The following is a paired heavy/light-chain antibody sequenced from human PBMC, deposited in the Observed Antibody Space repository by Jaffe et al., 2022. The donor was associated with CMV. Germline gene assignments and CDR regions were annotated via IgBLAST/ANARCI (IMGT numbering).Light chain of an antibody. J-gene: IGLJ2*01. CDR1: KLGDKY. CDR3: QAWDSSTENVV. V-gene: IGLV3-1*01. Sequence: SYELTQPPSVSVSPGQTASITCSGDKLGDKYACWYQQKPGQSPVLVIYQDSKRPSGIPERFSGSNSGNTATLTISGTQAMDEADYYCQAWDSSTENVVFGGGTKLTVL. CDR2: QDS.
Heavy chain of an antibody. D-gene: IGHD5-12*01. J-gene: IGHJ3*02. CDR3: TTALTLADGYTLIGDAFDI. Sequence: EVQLVESGGGLVQPGGSLRLSCAASGFTFSSYWMHWVRQAPGKGLVWVSRINSDGSSTSYADSVKGRFTISRDNAKNTLYLQMNSLRAEDTAVYYCTTALTLADGYTLIGDAFDIWGQGTMVTVSS. CDR1: GFTFSSYW. V-gene: IGHV3-74*01. CDR2: INSDGSST.